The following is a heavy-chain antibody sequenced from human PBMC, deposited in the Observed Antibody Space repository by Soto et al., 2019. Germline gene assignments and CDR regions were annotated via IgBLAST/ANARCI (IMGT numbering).Heavy chain of an antibody. CDR3: ARDYGGNFNRFDP. V-gene: IGHV4-39*02. D-gene: IGHD4-17*01. J-gene: IGHJ5*02. CDR2: IYYIGNT. CDR1: GGSISSRSYY. Sequence: SETLSLTCTVSGGSISSRSYYWGWILQPPGKGLEWIGSIYYIGNTYYNPSLKSRVTISVDTSKNQFSLKLSSVTASDTAVYYCARDYGGNFNRFDPWGQGTLVTVSS.